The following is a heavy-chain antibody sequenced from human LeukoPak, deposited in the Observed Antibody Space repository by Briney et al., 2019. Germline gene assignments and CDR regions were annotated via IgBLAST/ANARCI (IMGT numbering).Heavy chain of an antibody. Sequence: GGSLRLSCAASGFSFSRYTMHWVRQAPGKGLEYVSAISSNGGSTYYVKSVKGRFTISRDNSKKTLYLQMGSLRAEDMAVYYCASSYDSSGYTPFDYWGQGALVTVSS. CDR2: ISSNGGST. D-gene: IGHD3-22*01. CDR1: GFSFSRYT. CDR3: ASSYDSSGYTPFDY. J-gene: IGHJ4*02. V-gene: IGHV3-64*01.